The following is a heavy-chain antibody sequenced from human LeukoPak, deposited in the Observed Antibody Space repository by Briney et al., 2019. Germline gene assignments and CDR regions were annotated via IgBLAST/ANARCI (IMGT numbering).Heavy chain of an antibody. V-gene: IGHV1-46*01. CDR1: GYTFTSYY. J-gene: IGHJ4*02. D-gene: IGHD1-26*01. Sequence: GASVKVSCKASGYTFTSYYMHWVRQAPGQGLEWMGIINPSGGSTSYAQEFQGRVTMTRDTSTSTVYMELSSLRSEDTAVYYCAREGPYSGSYYRFDYWGQGTLVTVSS. CDR2: INPSGGST. CDR3: AREGPYSGSYYRFDY.